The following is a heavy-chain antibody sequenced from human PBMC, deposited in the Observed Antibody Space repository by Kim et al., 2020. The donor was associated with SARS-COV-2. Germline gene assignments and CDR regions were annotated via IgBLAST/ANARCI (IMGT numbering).Heavy chain of an antibody. Sequence: SETLSLTCAVSGGSISSGGYSWSWIRQPPGKGLEWIGYIYHSGSTYYNPSLKSRVTISVDRSKNQFSLKLSSVTAADTAVYYCARAARKHNPTFDYWGQGTLVTVSS. CDR2: IYHSGST. CDR3: ARAARKHNPTFDY. V-gene: IGHV4-30-2*01. CDR1: GGSISSGGYS. J-gene: IGHJ4*02. D-gene: IGHD1-20*01.